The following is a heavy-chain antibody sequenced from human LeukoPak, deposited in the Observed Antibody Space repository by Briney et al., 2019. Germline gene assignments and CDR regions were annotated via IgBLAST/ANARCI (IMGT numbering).Heavy chain of an antibody. CDR2: IYYSGST. V-gene: IGHV4-39*07. D-gene: IGHD5-24*01. CDR3: ARDWGEMATRDSWFDP. J-gene: IGHJ5*02. CDR1: GGSISSSSYY. Sequence: PSGTLSLTCTVSGGSISSSSYYWGWIRQPPGTGLEWIGSIYYSGSTYYNPSLKSRVTISVDTSKNQFSLKLSSVTAADTAVYYCARDWGEMATRDSWFDPWGQGTLVTVSS.